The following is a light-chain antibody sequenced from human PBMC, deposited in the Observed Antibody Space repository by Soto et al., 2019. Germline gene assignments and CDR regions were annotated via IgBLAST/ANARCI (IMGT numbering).Light chain of an antibody. Sequence: SVLTQPSSLSGSPGQSITISCTGTSSDVGSYNLVSWYQQHPGKAPKLMIYEGSKRPSGVSNRFSGSKSGNTASLTISGLQAEDEADYYCCSYAGSSTHYVFGTGTKATVL. CDR3: CSYAGSSTHYV. CDR2: EGS. CDR1: SSDVGSYNL. J-gene: IGLJ1*01. V-gene: IGLV2-23*01.